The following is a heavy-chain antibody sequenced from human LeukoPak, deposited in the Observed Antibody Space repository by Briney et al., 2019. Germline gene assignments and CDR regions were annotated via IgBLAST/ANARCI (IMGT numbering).Heavy chain of an antibody. CDR3: ARQEWLATFDY. CDR2: IKQDGSEK. D-gene: IGHD6-19*01. CDR1: GFTFSSYW. V-gene: IGHV3-7*01. J-gene: IGHJ4*02. Sequence: PGGSPRLSCAASGFTFSSYWMSWVRQAPGKGLEGVANIKQDGSEKYYVDSVKGRFTISRDNAKNSLYLQMNSLRAEDTAVYYCARQEWLATFDYWGQGTLVTVSS.